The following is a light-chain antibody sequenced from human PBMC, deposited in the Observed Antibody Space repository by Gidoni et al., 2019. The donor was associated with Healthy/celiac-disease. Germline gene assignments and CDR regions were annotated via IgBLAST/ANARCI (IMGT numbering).Light chain of an antibody. CDR1: QSISSY. CDR2: AAS. CDR3: QQSYSTPLT. J-gene: IGKJ4*01. Sequence: IQMTQSPSSLSASVGDSVTITCRASQSISSYLNWYQQKPGKAPTLLIYAASSLQRGVPSRFSGSGSGADFSLTISSLQPEDFATYYCQQSYSTPLTFGGGTKVEIK. V-gene: IGKV1-39*01.